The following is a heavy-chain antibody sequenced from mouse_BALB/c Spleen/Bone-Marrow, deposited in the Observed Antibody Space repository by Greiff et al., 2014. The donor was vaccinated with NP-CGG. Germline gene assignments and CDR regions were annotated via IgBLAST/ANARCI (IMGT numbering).Heavy chain of an antibody. J-gene: IGHJ2*01. V-gene: IGHV1-77*01. CDR2: IYPGSGST. CDR3: VTDPYYGRQYYFDY. CDR1: GYTFTDYV. Sequence: VQVVESGPELVKPGASVKMSCKASGYTFTDYVISWVKQRTGQGLEWIGEIYPGSGSTYYNEKFKGKATLTADKSSNTVYMQLISLASEDSAFFFCVTDPYYGRQYYFDYWGQGTTLTVSS. D-gene: IGHD1-1*02.